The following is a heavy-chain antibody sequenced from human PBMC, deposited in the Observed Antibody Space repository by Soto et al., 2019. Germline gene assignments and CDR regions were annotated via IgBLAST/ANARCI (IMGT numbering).Heavy chain of an antibody. V-gene: IGHV3-23*01. Sequence: VGFLRLSCAASGFTFSSYAMSWVRQAPGKGLEWVSAISGSGGSTYYADSVKGRFTISRDNSKNTLYLQMNSLRAEDTAVYYRAKPLYRGVVTNGFDPWGQGTLVTVSS. J-gene: IGHJ5*02. CDR1: GFTFSSYA. D-gene: IGHD3-3*01. CDR2: ISGSGGST. CDR3: AKPLYRGVVTNGFDP.